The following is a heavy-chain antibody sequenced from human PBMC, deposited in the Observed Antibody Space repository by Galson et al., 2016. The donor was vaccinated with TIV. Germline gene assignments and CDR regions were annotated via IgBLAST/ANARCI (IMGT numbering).Heavy chain of an antibody. Sequence: VSGGPVRSTSFYWTWVRQPPGKGLEWIGHIYGSGRTIYNPSLKSRVTISADTSNNHFSLMVTSVTAADTAVYYCARIDELLHWIDPWGQGALVIVLS. J-gene: IGHJ5*02. V-gene: IGHV4-61*03. CDR1: GGPVRSTSFY. CDR2: IYGSGRT. CDR3: ARIDELLHWIDP. D-gene: IGHD1-1*01.